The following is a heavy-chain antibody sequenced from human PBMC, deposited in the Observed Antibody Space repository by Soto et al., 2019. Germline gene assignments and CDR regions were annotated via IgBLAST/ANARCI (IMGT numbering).Heavy chain of an antibody. CDR2: IDPGASYT. V-gene: IGHV5-10-1*03. CDR1: GYSFTKYW. CDR3: ARTVTTALAHDAFDI. J-gene: IGHJ3*02. Sequence: EVQLVQSGAELKKPGESLRISCKGSGYSFTKYWITWVRQMTGKGLEWMGRIDPGASYTNYSPSFQGHVTISADKSITTAYQQWSSLKASDTAMYYCARTVTTALAHDAFDIWGQGTMVTVS. D-gene: IGHD4-17*01.